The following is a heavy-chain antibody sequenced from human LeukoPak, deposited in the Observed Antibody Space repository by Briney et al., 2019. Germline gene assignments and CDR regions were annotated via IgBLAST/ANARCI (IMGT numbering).Heavy chain of an antibody. V-gene: IGHV3-48*01. CDR3: ARAHLSSGRIGYRTLDY. Sequence: GGSLRLSCEPSGFTFSSYSMSWVRQAPGRGLEWVSYISIRGDTIYYADSVKGRFTVSRDNVKNSLYLHMNSLRAEDTAVYFCARAHLSSGRIGYRTLDYWGQGTLVTVSS. CDR2: ISIRGDTI. D-gene: IGHD6-25*01. J-gene: IGHJ4*02. CDR1: GFTFSSYS.